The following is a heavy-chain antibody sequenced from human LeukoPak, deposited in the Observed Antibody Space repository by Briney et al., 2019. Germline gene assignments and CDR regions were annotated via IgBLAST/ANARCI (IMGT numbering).Heavy chain of an antibody. V-gene: IGHV4-34*01. CDR1: GGSFSGYY. J-gene: IGHJ3*01. CDR3: ARLTMVRGQDN. CDR2: ISHSGST. D-gene: IGHD3-10*01. Sequence: SETLSLTCAVYGGSFSGYYWSWIRQPPGKGLEWIGEISHSGSTNYNPSLKSRVTISVDTSKNQFSLKLSSVTAADTAVYYCARLTMVRGQDNWGQGTMVTVSS.